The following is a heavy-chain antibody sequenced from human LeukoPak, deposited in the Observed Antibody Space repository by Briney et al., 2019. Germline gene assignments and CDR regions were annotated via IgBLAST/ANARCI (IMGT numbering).Heavy chain of an antibody. D-gene: IGHD3-3*01. J-gene: IGHJ4*02. Sequence: GGSLRLSCAASGFTFSSYSMNWVRQAPGKGLEWVSYISSSSSTIYYADSVKGRFTISRDNAKNSLYLQMNSLRAEDTAVYYCARELYDFWSGYSFPGYWGQGTLVTVSS. V-gene: IGHV3-48*01. CDR3: ARELYDFWSGYSFPGY. CDR2: ISSSSSTI. CDR1: GFTFSSYS.